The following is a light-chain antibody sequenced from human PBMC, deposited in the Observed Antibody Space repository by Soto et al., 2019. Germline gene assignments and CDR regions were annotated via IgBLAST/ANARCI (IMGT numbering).Light chain of an antibody. CDR2: WAS. Sequence: DIVMTQSPDSLAVSLGERATINCESSQSILYTSNNKNYLTWFQQKPGLPPKLLIYWASTRESGVPDRFRGSGSGTDLTLTISSLQAEDVAVYYCQQYYNTPFTFGGGTKVEIK. V-gene: IGKV4-1*01. J-gene: IGKJ4*01. CDR3: QQYYNTPFT. CDR1: QSILYTSNNKNY.